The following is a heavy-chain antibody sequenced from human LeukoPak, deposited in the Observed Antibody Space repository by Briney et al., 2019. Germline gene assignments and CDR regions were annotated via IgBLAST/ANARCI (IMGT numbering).Heavy chain of an antibody. CDR2: ISYDGSNK. V-gene: IGHV3-30-3*01. CDR1: GFTFSSYA. Sequence: GGSLRLSCAASGFTFSSYAMHWVRQAPGKGLEWVAVISYDGSNKYYADSVKGRLTISRDNSKNTLYLQMNSLRAEDTAVYYCASRKDTPHLPDYWGQGTLVTVSS. CDR3: ASRKDTPHLPDY. D-gene: IGHD5-18*01. J-gene: IGHJ4*02.